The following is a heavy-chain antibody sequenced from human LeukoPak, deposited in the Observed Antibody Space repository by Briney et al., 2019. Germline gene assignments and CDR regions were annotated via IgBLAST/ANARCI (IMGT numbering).Heavy chain of an antibody. V-gene: IGHV4-61*02. Sequence: PSETLSLTCTVSGDSINSDGYFWSWIRQPPGKGLEWIGRISSSGGTNYSPSLKSRVAISIDTSNNQFSLHLSSVTAADTAVYHCARALCIDDVCEWFDPWGQGTLVTVSS. CDR2: ISSSGGT. D-gene: IGHD3/OR15-3a*01. CDR1: GDSINSDGYF. CDR3: ARALCIDDVCEWFDP. J-gene: IGHJ5*02.